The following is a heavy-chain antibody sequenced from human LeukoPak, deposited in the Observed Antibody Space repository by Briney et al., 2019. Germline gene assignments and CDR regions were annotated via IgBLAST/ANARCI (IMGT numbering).Heavy chain of an antibody. Sequence: PSETLSLTCTVSGGSISNYYWSWVRQSPGKGLEWIGYIYYSGTTNYNPSLKSRVTISVDTSKNQFSLQLRSVTAADTAVYYCARHRARFDPWGQGTLVTVSS. J-gene: IGHJ5*02. CDR1: GGSISNYY. CDR2: IYYSGTT. V-gene: IGHV4-59*01. CDR3: ARHRARFDP.